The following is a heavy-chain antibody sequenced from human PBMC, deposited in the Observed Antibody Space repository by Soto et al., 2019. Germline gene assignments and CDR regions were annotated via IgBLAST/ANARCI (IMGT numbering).Heavy chain of an antibody. CDR2: IYYSGST. V-gene: IGHV4-31*03. J-gene: IGHJ3*02. D-gene: IGHD2-15*01. CDR1: GGSISSGGYY. Sequence: QVQLQESGPGLVKPSQTLSLTCTVSGGSISSGGYYWSWIRQHPGKGLEWIGYIYYSGSTYYNPSLKSRVTISVDTSKNPFSLKLSSVTAADTAVYYCARDGRYCSGGSCYPHDAFDIWGQGTMVTVSS. CDR3: ARDGRYCSGGSCYPHDAFDI.